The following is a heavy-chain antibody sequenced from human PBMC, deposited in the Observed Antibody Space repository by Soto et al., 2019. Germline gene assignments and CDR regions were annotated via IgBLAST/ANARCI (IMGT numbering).Heavy chain of an antibody. V-gene: IGHV3-30*18. CDR3: AKGRGEMNWANYYGLDV. D-gene: IGHD7-27*01. Sequence: QVQLVESGGGVVQPGRSLRLSCAASGFTFPRFGMHWVRQAPGKGLEWVALITYEGSQIYYADAVKGRFTISRDNGDNTLSLQMDNLRTEDTATYFCAKGRGEMNWANYYGLDVWGQGTTFTVSS. CDR2: ITYEGSQI. CDR1: GFTFPRFG. J-gene: IGHJ6*02.